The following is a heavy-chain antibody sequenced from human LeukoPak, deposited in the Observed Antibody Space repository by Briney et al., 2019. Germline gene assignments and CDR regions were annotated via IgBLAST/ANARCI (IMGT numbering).Heavy chain of an antibody. CDR3: ASGKWNTYMDV. Sequence: GESLKISCKGSGYSFTTYWIGWVRQMPGKGLEWMGITHPGDSDTRYSLSFQGQVTVSADKSISTAYLQWSSLKASDTAMYYCASGKWNTYMDVWGTGTTVTVSS. J-gene: IGHJ6*03. CDR1: GYSFTTYW. V-gene: IGHV5-51*01. CDR2: THPGDSDT. D-gene: IGHD1-1*01.